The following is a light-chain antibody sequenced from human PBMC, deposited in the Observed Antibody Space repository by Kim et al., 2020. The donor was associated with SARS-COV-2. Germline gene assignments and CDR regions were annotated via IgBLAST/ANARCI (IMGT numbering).Light chain of an antibody. V-gene: IGKV3-15*01. CDR3: QQYKNWPPWT. J-gene: IGKJ1*01. Sequence: PGERATLSCRASESVSSNLAWYQQKPGQAPRLLIFEASTRATGIPARFSGSGSGTEFTLIISSLQSEDTAIYYCQQYKNWPPWTFGQGTKVDIK. CDR2: EAS. CDR1: ESVSSN.